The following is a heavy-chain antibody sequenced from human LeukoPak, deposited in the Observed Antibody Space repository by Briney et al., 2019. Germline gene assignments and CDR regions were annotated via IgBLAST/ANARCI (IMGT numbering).Heavy chain of an antibody. CDR1: GFTFSNYA. CDR2: ISETGAGT. Sequence: QPGGSLRLSCAASGFTFSNYAMNWVRQAPGKGLEWVSSISETGAGTYYAGSVKGRFTISRDNSKNTLYLQMNSLRAEDTAVYYCAKRCLGPRGGIELDYWGQGTLVTVSS. V-gene: IGHV3-23*01. D-gene: IGHD3-10*01. CDR3: AKRCLGPRGGIELDY. J-gene: IGHJ4*02.